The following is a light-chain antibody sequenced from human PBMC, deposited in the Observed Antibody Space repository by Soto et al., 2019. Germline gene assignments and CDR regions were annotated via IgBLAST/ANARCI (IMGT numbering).Light chain of an antibody. J-gene: IGLJ3*02. CDR3: CSYAGTYTFGV. Sequence: QSALTQPRSVSGSPGQSVTISCTGTSSDVGGYNYVSWYQQHPGKAPTFLIYDVSKRASGVPDRFSGSKSGNTASLTISGLQAGDEAHYYCCSYAGTYTFGVFGGGTQLTVL. V-gene: IGLV2-11*01. CDR1: SSDVGGYNY. CDR2: DVS.